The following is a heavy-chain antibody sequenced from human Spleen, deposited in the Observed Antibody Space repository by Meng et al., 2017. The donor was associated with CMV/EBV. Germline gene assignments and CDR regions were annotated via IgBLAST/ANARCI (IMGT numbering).Heavy chain of an antibody. J-gene: IGHJ6*02. CDR2: IYHSGIT. D-gene: IGHD6-13*01. V-gene: IGHV4-4*02. CDR1: GASISSGDW. CDR3: ARTRRWQQLGYYYYGMDV. Sequence: SETLSLTCAVSGASISSGDWWGWVRQSPETGLEWIGEIYHSGITNFNPSLKSRVTISVDKSKNQFSLKLSSVTAADTAVYYCARTRRWQQLGYYYYGMDVWGQGTTVTVSS.